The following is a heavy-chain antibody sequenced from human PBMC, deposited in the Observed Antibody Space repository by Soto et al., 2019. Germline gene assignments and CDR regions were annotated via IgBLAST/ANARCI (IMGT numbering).Heavy chain of an antibody. V-gene: IGHV3-21*06. CDR3: ARTPRGYDYAHSFDF. D-gene: IGHD5-12*01. J-gene: IGHJ4*02. Sequence: GGSLRLYCACSCFXFNAYNLKWVRHSPGRGFEWIASIAGSTPYIHYAGSVXGRFTISRDHAKNSLSLQMNSLRDDDTGVYYCARTPRGYDYAHSFDFWGQGTLVTVSS. CDR2: IAGSTPYI. CDR1: CFXFNAYN.